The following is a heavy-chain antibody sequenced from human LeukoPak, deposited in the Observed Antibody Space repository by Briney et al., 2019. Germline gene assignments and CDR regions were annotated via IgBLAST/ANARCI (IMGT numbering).Heavy chain of an antibody. J-gene: IGHJ3*02. CDR2: INPSCGGP. CDR3: ARDVAGYSSTDVLDM. Sequence: ASVKVSRKASGYTLTGYYMHWVGPAPGQGRDWMGWINPSCGGPNYAQKLQGRVTMTRDTSIRTASMALSGLRSDGRAVYYSARDVAGYSSTDVLDMWGERTMVTVSS. V-gene: IGHV1-2*02. CDR1: GYTLTGYY. D-gene: IGHD2-2*01.